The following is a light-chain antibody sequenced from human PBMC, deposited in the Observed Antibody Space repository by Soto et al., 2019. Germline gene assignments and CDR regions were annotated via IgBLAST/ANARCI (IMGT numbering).Light chain of an antibody. V-gene: IGKV1-12*01. Sequence: DIQMTQSPSSVSASVGDRVTITCRAGQGIASWLAWYQQKPGNAPNLLIYSASTMQSGVPSRFSGSGSGTDFTLTISSLQPEDFATYYCQQTNSFPPTFGQGTQVEIK. CDR2: SAS. CDR1: QGIASW. J-gene: IGKJ1*01. CDR3: QQTNSFPPT.